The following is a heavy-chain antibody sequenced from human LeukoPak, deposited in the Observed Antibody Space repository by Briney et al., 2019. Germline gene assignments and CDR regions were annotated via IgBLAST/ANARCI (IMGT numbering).Heavy chain of an antibody. CDR3: ARGQVTTPEGNWFDP. Sequence: SETLSLTCTVSSGSISTSNYYWGWVRQPPGKALEWIGNIFYSGSTYYSPSLKSRVTISLDTSRNQFSLKLSSVTAADTAVYYCARGQVTTPEGNWFDPWGQGTLVTVSS. J-gene: IGHJ5*02. V-gene: IGHV4-39*07. D-gene: IGHD4-17*01. CDR1: SGSISTSNYY. CDR2: IFYSGST.